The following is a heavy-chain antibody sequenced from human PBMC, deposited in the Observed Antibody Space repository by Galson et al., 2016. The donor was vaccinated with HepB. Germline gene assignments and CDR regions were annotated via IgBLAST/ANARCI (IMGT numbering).Heavy chain of an antibody. CDR3: ARDYGGNSGWFDP. V-gene: IGHV1-8*01. J-gene: IGHJ5*02. CDR1: GYTFTSYD. D-gene: IGHD4-23*01. CDR2: MNPNSGDT. Sequence: SVKVSCKASGYTFTSYDLNWVRQATGQGLEWLGWMNPNSGDTGYAQKFQGRVTLTRSTSLRTAYMELRSLTSEGTAVYYCARDYGGNSGWFDPWGQGTLGTVSS.